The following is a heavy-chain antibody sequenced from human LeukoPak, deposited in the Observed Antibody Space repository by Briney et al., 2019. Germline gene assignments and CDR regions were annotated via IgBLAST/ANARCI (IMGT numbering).Heavy chain of an antibody. CDR1: GFTFSSYG. V-gene: IGHV3-33*01. J-gene: IGHJ4*02. Sequence: PGGSLRLSCAASGFTFSSYGMHWVRQAPGKGLEWVAVIWYDGSNKYYADSVKGRFTISRDNSKNTLYLQMNSLRAEDTAVYYCARAIGENYTPRPQYYFDYWGQGTLVTVSS. CDR2: IWYDGSNK. D-gene: IGHD4/OR15-4a*01. CDR3: ARAIGENYTPRPQYYFDY.